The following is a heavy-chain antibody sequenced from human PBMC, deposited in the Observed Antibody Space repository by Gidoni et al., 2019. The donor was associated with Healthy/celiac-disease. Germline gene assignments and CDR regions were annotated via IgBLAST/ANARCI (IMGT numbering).Heavy chain of an antibody. CDR3: ARHPIPYYYDSSGYAFDI. CDR2: IYPGDSDT. Sequence: EVQLVQSGAEVKKPGESLKISCKGSGYSFARYWIGWVRQMPGKGLEWVGIIYPGDSDTRYSPSFQGQVTISADKSISTAYLQWSSLKASDTAMYYCARHPIPYYYDSSGYAFDIWGQGTMVTVSS. V-gene: IGHV5-51*01. CDR1: GYSFARYW. J-gene: IGHJ3*02. D-gene: IGHD3-22*01.